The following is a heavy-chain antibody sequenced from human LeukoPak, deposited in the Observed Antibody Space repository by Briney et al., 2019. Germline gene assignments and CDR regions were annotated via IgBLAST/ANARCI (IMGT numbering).Heavy chain of an antibody. J-gene: IGHJ4*02. CDR1: GYTFTSYW. Sequence: GASVKVSCKASGYTFTSYWIGWVRQMPGKGLEWMGIIYPGDSDTRYSPSFQGQVTISADKSISTAYLQWSSLKASDTAMYYCARGVALTYYDFWSGYSIPFDYWGQGTLVTVSS. V-gene: IGHV5-51*01. CDR2: IYPGDSDT. D-gene: IGHD3-3*01. CDR3: ARGVALTYYDFWSGYSIPFDY.